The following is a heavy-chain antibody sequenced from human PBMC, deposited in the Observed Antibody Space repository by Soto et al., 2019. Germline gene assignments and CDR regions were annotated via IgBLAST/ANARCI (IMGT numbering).Heavy chain of an antibody. CDR1: GFTFSSYE. Sequence: PGGSLRLSCAASGFTFSSYEMNWVRQAPGKGLEWVSYISSSGSTIYYADSVKGRFTISRDNAKNSLYLQMNSLRAEDTAVYYCASGPEWELLTAFDYWGQGTLVTVSS. V-gene: IGHV3-48*03. D-gene: IGHD1-26*01. CDR3: ASGPEWELLTAFDY. CDR2: ISSSGSTI. J-gene: IGHJ4*02.